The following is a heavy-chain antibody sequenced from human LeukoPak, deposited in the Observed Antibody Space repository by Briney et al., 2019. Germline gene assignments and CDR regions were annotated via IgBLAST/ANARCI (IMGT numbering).Heavy chain of an antibody. Sequence: GGSLRLSCAASGFTFTSHWMNWVRQAPGKGLEWVAIIWYDGSNKYYADSVKGRFTISRDNSKNTLYLQMNSPRAEDTAVYYCATVRGSDSSRWYADYWGQGTLVTVSS. CDR3: ATVRGSDSSRWYADY. D-gene: IGHD6-13*01. CDR2: IWYDGSNK. CDR1: GFTFTSHW. V-gene: IGHV3-33*08. J-gene: IGHJ4*02.